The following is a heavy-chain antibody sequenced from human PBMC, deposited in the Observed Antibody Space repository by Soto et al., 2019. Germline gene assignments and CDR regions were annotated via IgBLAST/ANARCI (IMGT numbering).Heavy chain of an antibody. J-gene: IGHJ5*02. V-gene: IGHV3-21*01. D-gene: IGHD2-21*02. CDR2: ISSSTNYI. Sequence: PGGSLRLSCAASGFTFSSYSMNWVRQAPGKGLEWVSSISSSTNYIYYADSVKGRFTISRDNSKNTLYLQMNSLRAEDTAVYYCARDGNIVVVTAIPVFWFDPWGQGTLVTVSS. CDR3: ARDGNIVVVTAIPVFWFDP. CDR1: GFTFSSYS.